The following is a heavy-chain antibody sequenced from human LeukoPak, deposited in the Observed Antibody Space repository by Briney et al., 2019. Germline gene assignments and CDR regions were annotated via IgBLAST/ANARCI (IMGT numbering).Heavy chain of an antibody. J-gene: IGHJ3*02. Sequence: ASVKVSCKASGYTFTSHYMHWVRQAPGQGLEWMGIINPSGGSTSYAQKFQGRVTMTRDMSTSTVYMELSSLRSEDTAVYYCARHCSGGGCYPDAFDIWGQGTMVTVSS. CDR2: INPSGGST. CDR3: ARHCSGGGCYPDAFDI. CDR1: GYTFTSHY. D-gene: IGHD2-15*01. V-gene: IGHV1-46*01.